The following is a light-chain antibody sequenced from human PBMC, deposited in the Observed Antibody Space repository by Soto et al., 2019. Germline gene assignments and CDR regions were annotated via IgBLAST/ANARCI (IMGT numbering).Light chain of an antibody. V-gene: IGLV2-14*01. Sequence: QSALTQPASVSGSPGQSIAISCTGTSSDVGAYNWVSWYQQHPGKAPQLMIYDVSNRPSGVSNRFSGSKSGNTASLTISGLQAEDEADYYCSSYTRTNTYVFGTGTKVPVL. CDR2: DVS. CDR3: SSYTRTNTYV. J-gene: IGLJ1*01. CDR1: SSDVGAYNW.